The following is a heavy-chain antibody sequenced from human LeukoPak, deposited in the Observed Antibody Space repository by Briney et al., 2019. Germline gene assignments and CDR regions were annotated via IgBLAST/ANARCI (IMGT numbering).Heavy chain of an antibody. D-gene: IGHD3-22*01. CDR1: GITCSSYA. CDR3: AKGAVITMIVVVPYDS. J-gene: IGHJ4*02. V-gene: IGHV3-30*04. Sequence: GGSLRLSCAASGITCSSYAMHWVRQAPGKGLEWVAVISYDGSNKYYADPVKGRFTISRDNSKNTVYLEMNSLRVEDTAVYYCAKGAVITMIVVVPYDSWGQGTLVTVSS. CDR2: ISYDGSNK.